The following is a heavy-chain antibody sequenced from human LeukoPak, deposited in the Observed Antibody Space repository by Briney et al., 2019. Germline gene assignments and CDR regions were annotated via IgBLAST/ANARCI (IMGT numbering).Heavy chain of an antibody. V-gene: IGHV4-39*01. D-gene: IGHD1-26*01. Sequence: SETLSLTCTVSGGSISSTSYYWGWIRQPPGKGLERIGQIYYTGSTYYNPSLKSRVTISVETSKSQFSLNLTSVTAADTAVYYCARRGSGSLALFDYWGQGTLVTVSS. CDR3: ARRGSGSLALFDY. CDR2: IYYTGST. CDR1: GGSISSTSYY. J-gene: IGHJ4*02.